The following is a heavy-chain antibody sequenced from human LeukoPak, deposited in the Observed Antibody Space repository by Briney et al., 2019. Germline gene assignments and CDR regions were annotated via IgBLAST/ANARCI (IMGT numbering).Heavy chain of an antibody. CDR3: AREQIFGVVIDY. J-gene: IGHJ4*02. V-gene: IGHV4-39*07. CDR2: IYYSGST. CDR1: GGSISSSSHY. D-gene: IGHD3-3*01. Sequence: PSETLSLTCSVSGGSISSSSHYWDWIRQPPGEGLEWIGSIYYSGSTYYNPSLKSRVTISVDTSKNQFSLKLSSVTAADTAVYYCAREQIFGVVIDYWGQGTLVTVSS.